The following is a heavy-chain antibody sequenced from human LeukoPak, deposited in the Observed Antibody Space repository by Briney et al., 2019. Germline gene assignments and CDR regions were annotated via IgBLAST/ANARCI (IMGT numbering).Heavy chain of an antibody. CDR3: AREDSYYYGSGSYPFDY. Sequence: GGSLRLSCAASGFTFSFYGMHWVRQAPGKGLEWVTVIWYDGSKKYYADSVKGRFTISRDNSKNTLYLQMNSLRAEDTAVYYCAREDSYYYGSGSYPFDYWGQGTLVTVSS. CDR1: GFTFSFYG. V-gene: IGHV3-33*01. D-gene: IGHD3-10*01. CDR2: IWYDGSKK. J-gene: IGHJ4*02.